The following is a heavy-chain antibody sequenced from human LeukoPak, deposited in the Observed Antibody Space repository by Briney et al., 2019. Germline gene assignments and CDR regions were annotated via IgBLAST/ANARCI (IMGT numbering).Heavy chain of an antibody. J-gene: IGHJ6*02. Sequence: GGSLRLSCAASGFTFSSYAMSWVRQAPGKGLEWVSAISGSGGSTYYADSVKGRFTISRDNSKNTLYLQMNSLRAEDTAVYYCAKVRSGSSYGGMDVWGQGTTVTVSS. V-gene: IGHV3-23*01. CDR1: GFTFSSYA. CDR2: ISGSGGST. D-gene: IGHD5-18*01. CDR3: AKVRSGSSYGGMDV.